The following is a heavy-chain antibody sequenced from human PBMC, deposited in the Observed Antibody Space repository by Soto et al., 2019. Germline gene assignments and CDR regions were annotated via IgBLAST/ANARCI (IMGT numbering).Heavy chain of an antibody. V-gene: IGHV3-21*01. CDR1: GFTFSSYS. D-gene: IGHD2-8*01. CDR2: ISSSSSYI. J-gene: IGHJ5*02. Sequence: VGSLRLSCAASGFTFSSYSMNWVRQAPGKGLEWVSSISSSSSYIYYADSVKGRFTISRDNAKNSLYLQMNSLRAEDTAVYYCARGGVYCTNGVCPADNWFDPWGQGTLVTVSS. CDR3: ARGGVYCTNGVCPADNWFDP.